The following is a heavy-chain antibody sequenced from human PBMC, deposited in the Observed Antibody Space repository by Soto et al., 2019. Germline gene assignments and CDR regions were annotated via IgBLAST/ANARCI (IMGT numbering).Heavy chain of an antibody. Sequence: PGGSLRLSCAASGFTFSSYAMSWVRQAPGKGLEWVSAISGSGGSTYYADSVKGRFTISRDNSKNTLHLQMNSLRAEDTAVYYCAKDGNPRPYYYDSSALDAFDIWGQGTMVTVSS. CDR2: ISGSGGST. D-gene: IGHD3-22*01. J-gene: IGHJ3*02. CDR1: GFTFSSYA. CDR3: AKDGNPRPYYYDSSALDAFDI. V-gene: IGHV3-23*01.